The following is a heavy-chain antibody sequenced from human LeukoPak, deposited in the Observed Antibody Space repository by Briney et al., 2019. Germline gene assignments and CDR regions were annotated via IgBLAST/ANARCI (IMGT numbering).Heavy chain of an antibody. V-gene: IGHV3-33*01. CDR1: GFTFSGYG. J-gene: IGHJ4*02. CDR3: ARSIPRYDGSAYYPDY. D-gene: IGHD3-22*01. Sequence: PGGSLRLSCAASGFTFSGYGMHWVRQAPGKGLEWVAVIWYDGSNDEYADYVKGRFTISRDNSKSTLYLQMNSLRAEDTAIYYCARSIPRYDGSAYYPDYWGQGTLVTVSS. CDR2: IWYDGSND.